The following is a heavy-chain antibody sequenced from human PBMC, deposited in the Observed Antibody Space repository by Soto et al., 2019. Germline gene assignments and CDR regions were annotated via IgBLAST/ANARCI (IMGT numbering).Heavy chain of an antibody. CDR3: ARDPAPYSYGLYYFDY. V-gene: IGHV3-33*01. D-gene: IGHD5-18*01. CDR2: IWYDGSNK. Sequence: GGSLRLSCAVSGFTFSSYGMHWVRQAPGKGLEWVAVIWYDGSNKYYADSVKGRFTISRDNSKNTLYLQMNSLRAEDTAVYYCARDPAPYSYGLYYFDYWGQGTLVTVSS. CDR1: GFTFSSYG. J-gene: IGHJ4*02.